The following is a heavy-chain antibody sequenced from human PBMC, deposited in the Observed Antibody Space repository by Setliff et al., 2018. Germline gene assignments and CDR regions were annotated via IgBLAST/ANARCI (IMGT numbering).Heavy chain of an antibody. CDR1: GGSISSGSYY. Sequence: TSETLSLTCTVSGGSISSGSYYWSWIRQPAGKGLEWIGRIYTSGSTNYNPSLKSRVTISVDTSKNQFSLKLSSVTAADTAVYYCARVDNFWSGPIDYWGQGTLVTVSS. CDR2: IYTSGST. J-gene: IGHJ4*02. V-gene: IGHV4-61*02. D-gene: IGHD3-3*01. CDR3: ARVDNFWSGPIDY.